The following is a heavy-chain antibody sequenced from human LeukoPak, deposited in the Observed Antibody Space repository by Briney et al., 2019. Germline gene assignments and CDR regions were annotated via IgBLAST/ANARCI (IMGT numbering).Heavy chain of an antibody. V-gene: IGHV3-23*01. D-gene: IGHD3-10*01. CDR3: AKGGATYYYGSGGEGFDY. Sequence: GGSLRLSCAASGFTFSSYAMSWVRQAPGKGLEWVSAISGSGGSTYYADSVKGRFTISRDNSKNTLYLQMNSLRAEDTAVYYCAKGGATYYYGSGGEGFDYWGQGTLVTVSS. CDR1: GFTFSSYA. CDR2: ISGSGGST. J-gene: IGHJ4*02.